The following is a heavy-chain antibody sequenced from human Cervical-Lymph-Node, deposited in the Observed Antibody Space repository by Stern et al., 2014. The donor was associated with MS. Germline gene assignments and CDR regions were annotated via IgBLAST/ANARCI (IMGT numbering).Heavy chain of an antibody. Sequence: EEQLVESGAEVKKPGESLKIACKGYGYSFSSYWIAWVRQMPGKGLEWMGMIFPSDSDTRYSPSFEGQVTISVDKPTSTAYLHWRSLKASDTARYYCGREVALTAGLLGFWGQGTQVIVS. CDR3: GREVALTAGLLGF. CDR2: IFPSDSDT. CDR1: GYSFSSYW. D-gene: IGHD3-22*01. J-gene: IGHJ4*02. V-gene: IGHV5-51*01.